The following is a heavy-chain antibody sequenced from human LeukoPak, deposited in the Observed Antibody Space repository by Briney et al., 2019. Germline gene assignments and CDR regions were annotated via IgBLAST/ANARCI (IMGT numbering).Heavy chain of an antibody. Sequence: ASVKVSCKASGYTFTSYGISWVRQAPGQGLEWMGWVSAYNSNTNYAQKLQGRVTMTTDTSTSTAYMELRSLRSDDTAVYYCGRFGELFRLDYWGQGTLVTVSS. CDR1: GYTFTSYG. CDR3: GRFGELFRLDY. D-gene: IGHD3-10*01. J-gene: IGHJ4*02. CDR2: VSAYNSNT. V-gene: IGHV1-18*01.